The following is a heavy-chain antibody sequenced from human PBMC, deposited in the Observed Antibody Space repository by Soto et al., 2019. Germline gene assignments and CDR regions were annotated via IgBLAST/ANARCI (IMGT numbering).Heavy chain of an antibody. CDR2: IRDKVNNYAT. J-gene: IGHJ4*02. CDR1: GFTFSNSA. Sequence: GGSLRLSCAASGFTFSNSAIHWVRQASGKGLEWVGRIRDKVNNYATEYAASVKGRLTMSRDESKNTAYLQMNNLKTEDTAVYYCARRYCSSGNCYSDYWGQGALVTVSS. V-gene: IGHV3-73*01. D-gene: IGHD2-15*01. CDR3: ARRYCSSGNCYSDY.